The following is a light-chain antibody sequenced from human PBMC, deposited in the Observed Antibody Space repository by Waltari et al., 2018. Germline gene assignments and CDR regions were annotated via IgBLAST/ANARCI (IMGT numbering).Light chain of an antibody. Sequence: SCRASQSVTNYLAWYQQKPGQAPRLLIYDTSNRATGIPARFSGSGFGTDFTLTISSLEPEDFAVYYCQQRRNRPLTFGGGTKVEIK. CDR2: DTS. J-gene: IGKJ4*01. V-gene: IGKV3-11*01. CDR3: QQRRNRPLT. CDR1: QSVTNY.